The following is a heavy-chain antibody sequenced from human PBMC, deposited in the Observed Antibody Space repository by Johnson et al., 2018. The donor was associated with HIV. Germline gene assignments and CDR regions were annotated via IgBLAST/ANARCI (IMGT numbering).Heavy chain of an antibody. CDR3: ARVYSSSSAHAFDI. Sequence: MQLVESGGGLVQPGGSLRLSCAASGFTLSDHYMNWVRQAPGKGLEWVSVIYSGGRTYYADSVKGRFTISRDNSKNTLYLQMNSLRAEDTAVYYCARVYSSSSAHAFDIWGQGTMVTVSS. CDR1: GFTLSDHY. V-gene: IGHV3-66*02. D-gene: IGHD6-6*01. J-gene: IGHJ3*02. CDR2: IYSGGRT.